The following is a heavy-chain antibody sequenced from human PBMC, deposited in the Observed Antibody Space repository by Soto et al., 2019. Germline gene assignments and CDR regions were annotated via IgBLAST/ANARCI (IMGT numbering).Heavy chain of an antibody. V-gene: IGHV1-2*04. D-gene: IGHD1-7*01. CDR3: ARECKLGLGTVDY. CDR1: GYTFTGYY. CDR2: INPNSGGT. J-gene: IGHJ4*02. Sequence: ASVKVSCKASGYTFTGYYMHWVRQAPGQGLEWMGWINPNSGGTNYAQKFQGWVTMTRDTSISTADMELSRLRSDETAVYYCARECKLGLGTVDYWGQGTLVTVSS.